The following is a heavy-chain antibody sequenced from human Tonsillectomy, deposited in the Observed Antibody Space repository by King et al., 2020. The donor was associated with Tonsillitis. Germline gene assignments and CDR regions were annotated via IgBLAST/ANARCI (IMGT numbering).Heavy chain of an antibody. CDR2: IIPMFDTI. CDR3: ARVGGGGPSSYDGMDA. Sequence: QLVQSGAEVKKPGFSVKVSCKASGDTFSNYAISWGRQAPGQGLEWVGGIIPMFDTINYAQKLEGRVTITADESRRTAYLELSSLRAEDTGVYYCARVGGGGPSSYDGMDARGQGTTVTVPS. J-gene: IGHJ6*02. CDR1: GDTFSNYA. D-gene: IGHD3-16*01. V-gene: IGHV1-69*01.